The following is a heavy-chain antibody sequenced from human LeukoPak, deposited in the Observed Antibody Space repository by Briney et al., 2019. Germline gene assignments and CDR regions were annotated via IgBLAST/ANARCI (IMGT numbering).Heavy chain of an antibody. J-gene: IGHJ1*01. CDR3: ARERGSGWGWGIQH. Sequence: GGSLRLSCAASGFTFSSYTMNWVRQAPGRGLEWVSCISYSSNYIYYADSVKGRFTISRDNTKNSLYLQMNSLRAEDTAVYYCARERGSGWGWGIQHWGQGTLVTVSS. V-gene: IGHV3-21*01. D-gene: IGHD6-19*01. CDR1: GFTFSSYT. CDR2: ISYSSNYI.